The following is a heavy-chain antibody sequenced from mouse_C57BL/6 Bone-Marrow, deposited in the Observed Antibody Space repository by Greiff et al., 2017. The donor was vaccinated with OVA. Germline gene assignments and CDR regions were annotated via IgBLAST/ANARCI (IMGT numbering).Heavy chain of an antibody. CDR2: IHPNSGST. V-gene: IGHV1-64*01. J-gene: IGHJ2*01. D-gene: IGHD1-1*01. CDR1: GYTFTSYW. Sequence: QVQLQQPGAELVKPGASVKLSCKASGYTFTSYWMHWVKLRPGQGLEWIGMIHPNSGSTNYNEKFKSKATLTVDKSSSTAYMQLSSLTSEDSAVYYCARRVLLRYYFDYWGQGTTLTVSS. CDR3: ARRVLLRYYFDY.